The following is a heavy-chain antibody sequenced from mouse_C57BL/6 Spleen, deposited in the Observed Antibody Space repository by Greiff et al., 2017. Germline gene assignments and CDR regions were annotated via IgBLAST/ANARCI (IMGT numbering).Heavy chain of an antibody. Sequence: QVQLQQPGAELVKPGASVKLSCKASGYTFTSYWMHWGKQRPGQGLEWIGMIHPNSGRTNDNEKFKSKATLSVDKSSSTAYMQLSSLTSEYSAVYYCARLTTVVATSDYWGQGTTLTVSS. V-gene: IGHV1-64*01. CDR3: ARLTTVVATSDY. CDR2: IHPNSGRT. J-gene: IGHJ2*01. CDR1: GYTFTSYW. D-gene: IGHD1-1*01.